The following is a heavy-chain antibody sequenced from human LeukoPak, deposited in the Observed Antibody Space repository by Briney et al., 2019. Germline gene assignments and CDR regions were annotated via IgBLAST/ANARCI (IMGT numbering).Heavy chain of an antibody. CDR3: ARLSTDWYFDL. V-gene: IGHV4-59*01. D-gene: IGHD2/OR15-2a*01. Sequence: SETLSLTCTVSGGPISSYYWSWIRQPPGKGLEWIGYIYYSGSTNYNPSLKSRVTISVDTSKNQFSLKLSSVTAADTAVYYCARLSTDWYFDLWGRGTLVTVSS. J-gene: IGHJ2*01. CDR1: GGPISSYY. CDR2: IYYSGST.